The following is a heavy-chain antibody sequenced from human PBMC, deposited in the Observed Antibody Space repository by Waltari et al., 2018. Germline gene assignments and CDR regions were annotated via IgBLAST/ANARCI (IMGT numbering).Heavy chain of an antibody. CDR3: ARVTRGGWSRLKRSINWFDP. Sequence: QVQLVQSGAEVKKPGASVKVSCKASGYTFTSYGISWVRQAPGQGLEWMGWISAYNGNTNYAQKLQGRVTMTTDTSTSTAYMELRSLRSDDTAVYYCARVTRGGWSRLKRSINWFDPWGQGTLVTVSS. V-gene: IGHV1-18*01. CDR2: ISAYNGNT. J-gene: IGHJ5*02. D-gene: IGHD6-19*01. CDR1: GYTFTSYG.